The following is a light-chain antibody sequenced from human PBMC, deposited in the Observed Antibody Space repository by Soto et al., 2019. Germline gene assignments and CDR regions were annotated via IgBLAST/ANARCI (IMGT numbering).Light chain of an antibody. CDR1: SSDVGSYNL. Sequence: QSALTQPASVSGSPGQSITISCTGTSSDVGSYNLVSWYQQHPGKAPKLMIYEVSERPSGVSNRFSGSKSGNTASLTISGLQAEDEADYYCCSYAGSSTSLYVFGTGTKVTVL. V-gene: IGLV2-23*02. CDR2: EVS. CDR3: CSYAGSSTSLYV. J-gene: IGLJ1*01.